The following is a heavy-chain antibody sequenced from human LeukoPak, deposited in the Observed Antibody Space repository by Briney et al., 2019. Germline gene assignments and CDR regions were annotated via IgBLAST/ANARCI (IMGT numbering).Heavy chain of an antibody. J-gene: IGHJ4*02. CDR2: ISSSGSTT. V-gene: IGHV3-48*03. CDR3: ARYSTGWYVDY. Sequence: GGSLRLSCVASGFTFSSCEMNWVRQAPGKGLEWVSYISSSGSTTYSADSVKGRFTISRDNAKNSLYLQMNSLRAEDTAVYYCARYSTGWYVDYWGQGTLVTVSS. CDR1: GFTFSSCE. D-gene: IGHD6-19*01.